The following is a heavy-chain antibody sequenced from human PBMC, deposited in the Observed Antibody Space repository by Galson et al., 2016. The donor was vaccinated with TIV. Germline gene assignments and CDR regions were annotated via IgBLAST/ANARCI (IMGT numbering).Heavy chain of an antibody. Sequence: SLRLSCAASGFTFSSYWMLWVRQAPGKGLEWVANINQDGTEKYHVDSVKGRFTISRDNAKNSVYLQMNSLRADDTAVNYCTRGSPFGAYWGQGTLVTVSS. CDR1: GFTFSSYW. J-gene: IGHJ4*02. V-gene: IGHV3-7*03. D-gene: IGHD1-26*01. CDR2: INQDGTEK. CDR3: TRGSPFGAY.